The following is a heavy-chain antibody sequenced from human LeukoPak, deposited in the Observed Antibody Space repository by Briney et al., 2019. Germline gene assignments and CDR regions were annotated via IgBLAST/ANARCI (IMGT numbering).Heavy chain of an antibody. V-gene: IGHV3-64*01. CDR3: GRAGGYCSGGSCYYYGMDV. D-gene: IGHD2-15*01. CDR1: GFTFSSYA. Sequence: PGGSLRLSCAASGFTFSSYAMHWVRQAPGKGLEYVSAISSSGGSTYYANSVKGRFTISRDNSKNTLYLQMGSLRAEDMAVYYCGRAGGYCSGGSCYYYGMDVWGQGTTVTVSS. CDR2: ISSSGGST. J-gene: IGHJ6*02.